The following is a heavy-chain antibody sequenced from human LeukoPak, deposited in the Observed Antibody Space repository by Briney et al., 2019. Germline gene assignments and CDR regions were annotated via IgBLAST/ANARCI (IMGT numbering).Heavy chain of an antibody. V-gene: IGHV4-59*01. CDR2: IYYSGST. Sequence: PSETLSLTCTVSGDSISSYYWSWIRQPPGKGLEWIGYIYYSGSTNYNPSLKSRVTISVDTSKNQFSLKLSSVTAADTAVYYCARVVGYCSGGSCYGDHFDYWGQGTLVTVSS. D-gene: IGHD2-15*01. J-gene: IGHJ4*02. CDR3: ARVVGYCSGGSCYGDHFDY. CDR1: GDSISSYY.